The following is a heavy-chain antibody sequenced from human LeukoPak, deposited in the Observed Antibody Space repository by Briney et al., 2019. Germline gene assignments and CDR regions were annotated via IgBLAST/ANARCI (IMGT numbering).Heavy chain of an antibody. J-gene: IGHJ4*02. CDR3: AKTWQSGATSKLDY. V-gene: IGHV3-23*01. CDR1: GFTFSNYA. Sequence: PGGSLRLSCAASGFTFSNYAMSWVRQAPGKGLEWVSGINFSGDSTYYADSVKGRFTISRDNSKNTLHLQMNSLRAEDTAVYYCAKTWQSGATSKLDYWGQGILVTVSS. D-gene: IGHD7-27*01. CDR2: INFSGDST.